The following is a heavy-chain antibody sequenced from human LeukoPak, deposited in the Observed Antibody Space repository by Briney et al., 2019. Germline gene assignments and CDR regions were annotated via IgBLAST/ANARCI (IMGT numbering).Heavy chain of an antibody. J-gene: IGHJ4*02. CDR3: AKDNRRHYTSGPNPDSLH. D-gene: IGHD6-19*01. CDR2: ISWNSGTI. CDR1: GFIFNNYA. Sequence: GRSLRLSCAGSGFIFNNYAMHWVRQPPGKGLEWVSGISWNSGTIDYADSVRGRFTISRDNAKNSLYLQMDSLRVEDTAFYYCAKDNRRHYTSGPNPDSLHWGQGALVTVSS. V-gene: IGHV3-9*01.